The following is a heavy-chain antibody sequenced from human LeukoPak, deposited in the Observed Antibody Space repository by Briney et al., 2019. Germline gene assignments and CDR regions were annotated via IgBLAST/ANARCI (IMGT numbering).Heavy chain of an antibody. CDR3: ARGYINYPDF. CDR2: ITSDGSGT. CDR1: GFTFSSYL. V-gene: IGHV3-74*01. Sequence: PGGSLRLSCAASGFTFSSYLMHCFRQAPGKGLVWVSRITSDGSGTTYADSVKGRFTISRDNAKNTLYLHMNSLRAEDTAVYYCARGYINYPDFWGQGILVTVSS. J-gene: IGHJ4*02. D-gene: IGHD4-11*01.